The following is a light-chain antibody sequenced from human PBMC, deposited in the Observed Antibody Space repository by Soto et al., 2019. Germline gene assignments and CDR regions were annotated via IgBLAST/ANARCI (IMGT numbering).Light chain of an antibody. CDR2: GNN. CDR1: SSNIGALFD. J-gene: IGLJ1*01. CDR3: PSYDSSLGGSV. Sequence: QSVLTQPPSVSGAPGQTVTISCTGGSSNIGALFDVHWYQQLPGAAPKLLIYGNNNRPSGVPDRFSGSKSGTSASLAITGLRSEDEADYYCPSYDSSLGGSVFGTGTKLTVL. V-gene: IGLV1-40*01.